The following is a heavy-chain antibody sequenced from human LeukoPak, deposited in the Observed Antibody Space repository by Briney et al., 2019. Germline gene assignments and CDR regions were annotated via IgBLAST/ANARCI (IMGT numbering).Heavy chain of an antibody. Sequence: SQTLSLTCTVSGGSISSGSHYWSRIRQPAGKGLEWIGRIYSSGSTNYNPSLKSRVTISLDTSKNQFSLNLSSVTAADTAVYYCAGEVGGSWFDPWGLGTLVTVSS. CDR1: GGSISSGSHY. CDR3: AGEVGGSWFDP. D-gene: IGHD1-26*01. CDR2: IYSSGST. V-gene: IGHV4-61*02. J-gene: IGHJ5*02.